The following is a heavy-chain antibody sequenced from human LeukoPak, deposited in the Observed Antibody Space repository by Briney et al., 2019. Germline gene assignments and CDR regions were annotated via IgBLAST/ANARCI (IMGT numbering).Heavy chain of an antibody. CDR3: AKAAAERCASIKCYPFDS. Sequence: PGGSLRLSCAASGFTFSSYGMHWVRQAPGKGLEWVAVIWYDGSNKYYADSVKGRFTISRDNSKNTLYLQMSHLRVEDTALYYCAKAAAERCASIKCYPFDSWGQGTLVAVSS. CDR1: GFTFSSYG. D-gene: IGHD1-1*01. V-gene: IGHV3-33*06. J-gene: IGHJ4*02. CDR2: IWYDGSNK.